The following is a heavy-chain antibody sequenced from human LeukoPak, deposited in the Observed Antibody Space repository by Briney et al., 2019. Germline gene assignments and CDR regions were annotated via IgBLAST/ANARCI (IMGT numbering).Heavy chain of an antibody. Sequence: QPGGSLRLSCAASGFTFSRFTINWVRPAPGKGLEWVSGISGSDSSTYYADSVKGRFTISRDNSKNTLYLQMNSLRAEDTAVYYCAKGGGWLYYFDYWGQGTLVTVSS. J-gene: IGHJ4*02. CDR3: AKGGGWLYYFDY. D-gene: IGHD4-23*01. V-gene: IGHV3-23*01. CDR2: ISGSDSST. CDR1: GFTFSRFT.